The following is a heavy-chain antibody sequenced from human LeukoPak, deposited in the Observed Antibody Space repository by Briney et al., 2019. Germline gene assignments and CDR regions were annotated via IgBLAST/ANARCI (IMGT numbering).Heavy chain of an antibody. CDR3: AREASLYCSGNDCYWAFDR. Sequence: PGGSLRLSCAASGFTFSSYGMHWVRQAPGKGLEWVAFIQYDGSNKYYADSVKGRFTISRDNAKNSLYLQVNNLRAEDTAVYYCAREASLYCSGNDCYWAFDRWGQGTLVTVSS. J-gene: IGHJ5*02. CDR2: IQYDGSNK. V-gene: IGHV3-30*02. CDR1: GFTFSSYG. D-gene: IGHD2-2*01.